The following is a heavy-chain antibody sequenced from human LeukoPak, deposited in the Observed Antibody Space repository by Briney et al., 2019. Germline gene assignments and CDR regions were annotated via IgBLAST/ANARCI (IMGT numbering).Heavy chain of an antibody. D-gene: IGHD6-25*01. CDR3: ARGLAANWFDP. V-gene: IGHV3-74*01. J-gene: IGHJ5*02. Sequence: PGGSLRLFCAASGFTFDDYGMSWVRQAPGKGLVWVSGIKSDGTSTNYADSVKGRFSISRDNAKNTLYLRMNSLRVEDTAVYYCARGLAANWFDPWGQGTLVTVSS. CDR1: GFTFDDYG. CDR2: IKSDGTST.